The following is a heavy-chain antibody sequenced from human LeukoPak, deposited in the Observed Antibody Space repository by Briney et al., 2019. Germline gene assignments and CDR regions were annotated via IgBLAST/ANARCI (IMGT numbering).Heavy chain of an antibody. J-gene: IGHJ3*02. CDR2: IYYSGST. CDR3: ARDGDPKRYAFDI. CDR1: GGSISSSSYY. Sequence: SETLSLTCTVSGGSISSSSYYWGWIRQPPGKGLEWIGSIYYSGSTYYNPSLKGRFTISRDNAKNTLYLQMNSLRAEDTAVYYCARDGDPKRYAFDIWGQGTMVTVSS. D-gene: IGHD7-27*01. V-gene: IGHV4-39*02.